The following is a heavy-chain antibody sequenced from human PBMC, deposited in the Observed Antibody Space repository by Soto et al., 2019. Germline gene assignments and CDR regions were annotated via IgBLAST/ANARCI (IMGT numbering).Heavy chain of an antibody. J-gene: IGHJ6*02. CDR3: ARVVVVIPPGYYYAMDV. D-gene: IGHD3-22*01. Sequence: GSLRLSCAASVFTFSSFHMNWVRQAPGRGLEWVAYITSSSDTIYYSDSVKGRFTISRDNGKNSLFLQMNSLRDEDTAVYYCARVVVVIPPGYYYAMDVWGQGTMVTVSS. CDR1: VFTFSSFH. V-gene: IGHV3-48*02. CDR2: ITSSSDTI.